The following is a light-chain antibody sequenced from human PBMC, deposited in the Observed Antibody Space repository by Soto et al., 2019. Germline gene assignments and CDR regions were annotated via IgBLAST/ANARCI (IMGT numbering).Light chain of an antibody. J-gene: IGLJ1*01. Sequence: QSALTQPASVSGSPGQSITISCTGTSSDVGGYEYVSWYQQYPGKAPKLMIYEVIDRPAGAPRRFSGSKSGNTASLTITGLQDEDEADYYCSSYRTGGSYVFGTGTKLTVL. V-gene: IGLV2-14*01. CDR3: SSYRTGGSYV. CDR2: EVI. CDR1: SSDVGGYEY.